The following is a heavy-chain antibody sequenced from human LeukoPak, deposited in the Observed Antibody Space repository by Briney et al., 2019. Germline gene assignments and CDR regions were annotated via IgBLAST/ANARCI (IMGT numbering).Heavy chain of an antibody. CDR1: GGTFSSYT. CDR3: ARAGVASSSRVYYFDY. Sequence: SVKVSCKASGGTFSSYTISWVRQAPGRGLEWMGRIIPILGIANYAQKFQGRVTITEDKSTSTAYMELSSLRSEDTAVYYCARAGVASSSRVYYFDYWGQGTLVTVSS. CDR2: IIPILGIA. J-gene: IGHJ4*02. D-gene: IGHD3-3*01. V-gene: IGHV1-69*02.